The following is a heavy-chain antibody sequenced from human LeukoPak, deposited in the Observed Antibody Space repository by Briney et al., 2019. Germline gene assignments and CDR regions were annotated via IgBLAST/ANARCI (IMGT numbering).Heavy chain of an antibody. CDR2: IIPIFGTA. J-gene: IGHJ4*02. D-gene: IGHD1-26*01. CDR1: GGTFSSYA. Sequence: GASVKVSCKASGGTFSSYAISWVRQAPGQGLEWMGGIIPIFGTANYAQKFQGRVTITADESTSTAYMELSSLRSEDTAVYYCARLGSGSYYFDYWGQGTLVTVSS. V-gene: IGHV1-69*13. CDR3: ARLGSGSYYFDY.